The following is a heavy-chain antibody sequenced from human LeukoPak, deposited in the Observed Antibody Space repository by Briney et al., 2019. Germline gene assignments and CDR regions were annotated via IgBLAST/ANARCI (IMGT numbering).Heavy chain of an antibody. D-gene: IGHD3-3*01. Sequence: SETLSLTCAVSGGSISSSNWWSWVRQPPGKGLEWIGEIYHSGSTNYNPSLKSRVTISVDKSKNQFSLKLSSVTAADTAVYYCARDSSDFWSGYYRYGMDVWGQGTTVTVSS. CDR2: IYHSGST. CDR3: ARDSSDFWSGYYRYGMDV. V-gene: IGHV4-4*02. CDR1: GGSISSSNW. J-gene: IGHJ6*02.